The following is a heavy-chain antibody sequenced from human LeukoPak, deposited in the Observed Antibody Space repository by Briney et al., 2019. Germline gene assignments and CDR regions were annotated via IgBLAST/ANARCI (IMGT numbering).Heavy chain of an antibody. D-gene: IGHD2-21*01. V-gene: IGHV1-69*01. Sequence: GASVKVSCKASGGTFSSYAISWVRRAPGQGLEWMGGIIPIFGTANYAQKFQGRVTITADESTSTAYMELSSLRSEDTAVYYCARGSVVVRLRGPLDYWGQGTLVTVSS. CDR1: GGTFSSYA. J-gene: IGHJ4*02. CDR2: IIPIFGTA. CDR3: ARGSVVVRLRGPLDY.